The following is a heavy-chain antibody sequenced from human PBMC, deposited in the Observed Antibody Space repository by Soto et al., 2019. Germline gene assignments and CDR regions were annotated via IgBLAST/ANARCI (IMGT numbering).Heavy chain of an antibody. J-gene: IGHJ6*02. V-gene: IGHV4-61*01. CDR2: IYYSGST. CDR1: GGSVSSGSYY. D-gene: IGHD3-10*01. Sequence: QVQLQESGPGLVKPSETLSLTCTVSGGSVSSGSYYWSWIRQPPGKGLEWIGYIYYSGSTNYNPSLKSRFTISVDTSKNQFSLKLSSVTAADTAVYYCARDQNYYGSGSGDYYYYGMDVWGQGTTVTVSS. CDR3: ARDQNYYGSGSGDYYYYGMDV.